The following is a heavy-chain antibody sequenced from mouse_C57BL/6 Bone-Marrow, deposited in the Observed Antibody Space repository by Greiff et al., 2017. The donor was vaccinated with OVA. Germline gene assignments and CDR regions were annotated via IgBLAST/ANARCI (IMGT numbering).Heavy chain of an antibody. CDR3: ARRHEDDEAWFAY. CDR2: FYPGGGSI. J-gene: IGHJ3*01. Sequence: QVQLQQSGAELVKPGASVKLSCKASGYTFTEYTIHWVKQRSGQGLEWIGWFYPGGGSITYNEKFKDKATLTADKSSSTCYVELSRVTTEDSAVDFGARRHEDDEAWFAYWGQGTLVTVSA. CDR1: GYTFTEYT. V-gene: IGHV1-62-2*01. D-gene: IGHD2-12*01.